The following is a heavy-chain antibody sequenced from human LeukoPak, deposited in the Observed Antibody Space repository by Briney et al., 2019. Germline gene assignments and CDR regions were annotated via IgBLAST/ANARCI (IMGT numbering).Heavy chain of an antibody. CDR1: GFTVSGNY. CDR3: ARDRGYTQDY. D-gene: IGHD5-12*01. J-gene: IGHJ4*02. V-gene: IGHV3-53*01. CDR2: IYRGGST. Sequence: GGSLRLSCAASGFTVSGNYMSWVRQAPGKGLEWVSAIYRGGSTYYADSVKGRFTISRDNAQNTLYLQMNSLRAEDTAVYYCARDRGYTQDYWGQGTLVTVPS.